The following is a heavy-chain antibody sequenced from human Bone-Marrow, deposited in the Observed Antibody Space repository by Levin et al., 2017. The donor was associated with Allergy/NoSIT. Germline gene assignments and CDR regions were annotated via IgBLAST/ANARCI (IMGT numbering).Heavy chain of an antibody. J-gene: IGHJ4*02. CDR3: PKDMTGDGSSFDY. V-gene: IGHV3-9*01. CDR1: GFNIGNYA. Sequence: GGSLRLSCAASGFNIGNYAMHWVRQAPGKGLEWVSGITSNRGNKDYADSVKGRFTISRDNAKNSLYLQMNSLRTEATPFYYFPKDMTGDGSSFDYWGQGTLVTVTS. CDR2: ITSNRGNK. D-gene: IGHD7-27*01.